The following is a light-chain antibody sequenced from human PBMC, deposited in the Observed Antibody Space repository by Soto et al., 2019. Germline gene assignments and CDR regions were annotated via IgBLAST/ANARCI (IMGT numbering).Light chain of an antibody. CDR3: QQYESLPLT. J-gene: IGKJ5*01. Sequence: IQMTQSASAVSASVGDRVTLTCQASQDINKNLIWYQQKPGKAPKLLIYDASDLETGVPSRFSGSGSGTGFTFTISSLQPEDFATYYCQQYESLPLTFGQGRRLEN. CDR2: DAS. CDR1: QDINKN. V-gene: IGKV1-33*01.